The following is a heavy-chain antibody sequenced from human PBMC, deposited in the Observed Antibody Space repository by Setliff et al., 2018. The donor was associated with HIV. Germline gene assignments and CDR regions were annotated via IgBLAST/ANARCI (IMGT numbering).Heavy chain of an antibody. D-gene: IGHD3-3*01. J-gene: IGHJ4*02. CDR2: VAPIFNTT. CDR1: GDTFINYA. CDR3: ARSPLDPPYNDFWSGYNPFDY. V-gene: IGHV1-69*05. Sequence: GASVKVSCKASGDTFINYAMNWVRQAPGKGLEWMGGVAPIFNTTNYAQKVQGRVTMTTDTSTSTAYMELRSLRSDDTAVYYCARSPLDPPYNDFWSGYNPFDYWGQGTLVTVSS.